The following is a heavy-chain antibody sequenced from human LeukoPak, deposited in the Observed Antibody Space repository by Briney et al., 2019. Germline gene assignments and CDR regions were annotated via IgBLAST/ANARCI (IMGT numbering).Heavy chain of an antibody. CDR2: IIPIFGST. J-gene: IGHJ4*02. D-gene: IGHD2-15*01. Sequence: SVKVSCKASGGTFGSYAISWVRQAPGQGLEWMGGIIPIFGSTNYAQKFQGRVTITADKSTSTAYMELSSLRSEDTAVYYCASQSSGGTDFYYFDYWGQGTLVTVSS. CDR3: ASQSSGGTDFYYFDY. V-gene: IGHV1-69*06. CDR1: GGTFGSYA.